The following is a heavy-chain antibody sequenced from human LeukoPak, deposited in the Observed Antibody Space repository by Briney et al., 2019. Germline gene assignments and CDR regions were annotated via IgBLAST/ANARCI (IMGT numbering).Heavy chain of an antibody. V-gene: IGHV1-58*02. CDR1: GFTFTSSA. CDR2: IVVGSGNT. Sequence: SGKVSCKASGFTFTSSAMQWVRQARGQRLEWIGWIVVGSGNTNYAQKFQERVTITRDMSTSTAYMELSSLRSEDPAVYYCAAEPLYYDFWSEHRRFDPWGQGTLVTVSS. J-gene: IGHJ5*02. CDR3: AAEPLYYDFWSEHRRFDP. D-gene: IGHD3-3*01.